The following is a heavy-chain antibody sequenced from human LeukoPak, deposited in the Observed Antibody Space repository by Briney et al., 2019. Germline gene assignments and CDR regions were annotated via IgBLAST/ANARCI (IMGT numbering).Heavy chain of an antibody. CDR2: I. CDR3: AGRLMYYYDTSGYDVAFDI. CDR1: GYTFTSYW. J-gene: IGHJ3*02. Sequence: GESLKISCKGFGYTFTSYWIGWVRQMPGKGLEWMGIIYSPSFQGQGTISADKSISTAYLQWNSLKASDTAMYYCAGRLMYYYDTSGYDVAFDIWGQGTMVTVSS. V-gene: IGHV5-51*01. D-gene: IGHD3-22*01.